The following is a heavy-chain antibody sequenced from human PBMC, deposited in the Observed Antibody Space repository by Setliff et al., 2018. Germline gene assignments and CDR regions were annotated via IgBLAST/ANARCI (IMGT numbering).Heavy chain of an antibody. J-gene: IGHJ4*02. V-gene: IGHV1-46*01. Sequence: ASVKVSCKASGYTFTSYYMHWVRQAPGQGLEWMGIINPSGGSTSYAQKFQGRVTMTRDTSTSTVYMELSSLRSEDTAVYYCAKDRYCTNGVCPYGHFDYWGQGTLVTGLL. CDR2: INPSGGST. CDR1: GYTFTSYY. CDR3: AKDRYCTNGVCPYGHFDY. D-gene: IGHD2-8*01.